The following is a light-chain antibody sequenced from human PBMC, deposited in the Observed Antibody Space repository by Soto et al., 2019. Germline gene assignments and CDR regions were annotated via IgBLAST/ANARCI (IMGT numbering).Light chain of an antibody. CDR3: QVWDSSSDLVV. CDR1: TIGSKS. V-gene: IGLV3-21*02. CDR2: DDS. Sequence: SYELTQPPSVSVAPGQTARITWGGNTIGSKSVHWYQQKPGQAPVLVVYDDSDRPSGIPERFSGYNSGNTATLTISRVEAGDEADYYCQVWDSSSDLVVFGGGTKLTVL. J-gene: IGLJ2*01.